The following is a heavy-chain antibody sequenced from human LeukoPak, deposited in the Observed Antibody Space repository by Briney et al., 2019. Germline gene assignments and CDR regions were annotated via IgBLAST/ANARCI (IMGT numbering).Heavy chain of an antibody. CDR2: IYSGGST. J-gene: IGHJ4*02. CDR3: ARDEQMDYVWGD. D-gene: IGHD3-16*01. Sequence: GGSLRRSCADSGFTVSSNYMSWVRKAQGKGLEWVSVIYSGGSTYYADSVKGRFTISRDNSKNTLYLQMNSLRAEDTAVYYCARDEQMDYVWGDWGQGTLVTVSS. CDR1: GFTVSSNY. V-gene: IGHV3-66*01.